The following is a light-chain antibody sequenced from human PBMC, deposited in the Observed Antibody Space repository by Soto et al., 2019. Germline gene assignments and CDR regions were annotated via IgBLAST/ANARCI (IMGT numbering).Light chain of an antibody. CDR2: GNS. CDR3: PSSDSSLSGSV. J-gene: IGLJ3*02. Sequence: QSVLTQPPSVSGAPGQRVTISCTGSSSNIGAGYDVHWYQQLPGTAPKLLIYGNSNRPSGVPDRFSGSKSGTSASLAITVLQAEDEADYYCPSSDSSLSGSVFGGGTKLTVL. V-gene: IGLV1-40*01. CDR1: SSNIGAGYD.